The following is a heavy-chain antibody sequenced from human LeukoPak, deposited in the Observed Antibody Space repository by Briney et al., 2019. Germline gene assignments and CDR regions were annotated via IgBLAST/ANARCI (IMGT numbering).Heavy chain of an antibody. D-gene: IGHD3-22*01. CDR1: GYTFTSYG. Sequence: GASVKVSCKASGYTFTSYGISWVRQAPGQGLEWMGWISAYNGNTNSAQKLQGRVTMTTDTSTSTAYMELWSLRSDDTAVYYCARVGPYYYDSSGYYYVVLFDYWGQGTLVTVSS. CDR2: ISAYNGNT. CDR3: ARVGPYYYDSSGYYYVVLFDY. V-gene: IGHV1-18*01. J-gene: IGHJ4*02.